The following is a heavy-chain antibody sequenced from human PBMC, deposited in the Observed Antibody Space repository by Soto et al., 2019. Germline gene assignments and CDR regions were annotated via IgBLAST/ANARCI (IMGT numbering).Heavy chain of an antibody. D-gene: IGHD1-1*01. CDR2: ISYDGSNK. CDR1: GFTFSSYA. Sequence: QVQLVESGGGVVQPGRSLRLSCAASGFTFSSYAMHWVRQAPGKGLEWVAVISYDGSNKYYADSVKGRFTVSRDNSKNTLSLQMNSLRAEDTAVYYCARGGTWNGGTFFDYWGQGTLVTVSS. CDR3: ARGGTWNGGTFFDY. J-gene: IGHJ4*02. V-gene: IGHV3-30-3*01.